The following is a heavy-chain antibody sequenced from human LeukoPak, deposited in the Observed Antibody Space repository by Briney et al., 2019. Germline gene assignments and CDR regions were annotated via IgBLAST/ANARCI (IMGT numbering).Heavy chain of an antibody. CDR2: IYYSGST. V-gene: IGHV4-59*01. CDR3: ARDRIAAAGTVGYYYYYGMDV. CDR1: GGSISSYY. J-gene: IGHJ6*02. Sequence: SETLSLTCTVSGGSISSYYWSWIRQPPGKGLEWIGYIYYSGSTNYNPSLKSRVTISVDTSKNQFSLKLSSVTAADTAVYYCARDRIAAAGTVGYYYYYGMDVRGQGTTVTVSS. D-gene: IGHD6-13*01.